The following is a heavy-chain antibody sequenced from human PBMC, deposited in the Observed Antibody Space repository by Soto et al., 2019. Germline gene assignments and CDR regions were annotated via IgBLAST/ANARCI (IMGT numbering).Heavy chain of an antibody. J-gene: IGHJ4*02. CDR1: GGSISSSY. V-gene: IGHV4-59*01. CDR3: ARDDYGDYSLDS. D-gene: IGHD4-17*01. Sequence: QVQLQESGPGLVKPSETLSLTCTVSGGSISSSYWCWIRQPPGQGLQWIGYIYYTGSTNYSPSLKSRVTISVDTSKNQFSLKLTSVTAADTAVYYCARDDYGDYSLDSWGQGTLVTVSS. CDR2: IYYTGST.